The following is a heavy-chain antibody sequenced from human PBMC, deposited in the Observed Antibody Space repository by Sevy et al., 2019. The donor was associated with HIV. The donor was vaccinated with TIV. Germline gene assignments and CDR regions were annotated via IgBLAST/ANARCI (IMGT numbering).Heavy chain of an antibody. CDR3: ATPPRLGGRWLQFEFDY. Sequence: ASVKVSGKASGYTFTGYYMHWVRQAPGQGLEWMGWINPNSGGTNYAQKFQGRVTMTRDTSISTAYMELSRLRSDDTAVYYCATPPRLGGRWLQFEFDYWGQGTLVTVSS. V-gene: IGHV1-2*02. J-gene: IGHJ4*02. CDR1: GYTFTGYY. CDR2: INPNSGGT. D-gene: IGHD5-12*01.